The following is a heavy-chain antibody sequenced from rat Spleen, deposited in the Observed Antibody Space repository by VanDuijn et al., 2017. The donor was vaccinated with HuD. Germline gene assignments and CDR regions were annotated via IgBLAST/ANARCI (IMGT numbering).Heavy chain of an antibody. CDR2: IIYNGRTT. J-gene: IGHJ1*01. CDR3: VRQGYLRDWYFDF. V-gene: IGHV5-31*01. Sequence: VQLVESGGGLVQPGRSPKLSCVASGFTFNYYWMTWVRQAPKKGLEWVTTIIYNGRTTYYRDSVKGRFTISRDNAKTTLYLEMDSLRSEDTATYYCVRQGYLRDWYFDFWGPGTMVTVSS. D-gene: IGHD2-7*01. CDR1: GFTFNYYW.